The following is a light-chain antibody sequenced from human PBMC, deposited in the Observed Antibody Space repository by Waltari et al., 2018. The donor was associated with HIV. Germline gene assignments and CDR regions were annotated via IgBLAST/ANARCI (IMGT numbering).Light chain of an antibody. CDR3: SLYAGNNNWV. J-gene: IGLJ3*02. Sequence: QSALTQPPSASGSLGQSVTISCTGTSSDVGGSKYVSWYQQHPGKAPKVLISEVNKRPSGVPDRFSGSKSGNTASLTVSGLQAEDEADYYCSLYAGNNNWVFSGGTKLTVL. CDR2: EVN. CDR1: SSDVGGSKY. V-gene: IGLV2-8*01.